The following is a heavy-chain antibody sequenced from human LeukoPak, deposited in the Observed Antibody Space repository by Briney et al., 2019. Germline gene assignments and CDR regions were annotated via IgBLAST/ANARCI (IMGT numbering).Heavy chain of an antibody. CDR2: ISRSSSTI. CDR3: ARDSASGSYRHAFDI. CDR1: GFTFSSYS. Sequence: SGGSLRLSCAASGFTFSSYSMNWVRQAPGKGLEWVSYISRSSSTISYADSVKGRFTISRDNAKNSLYLQMNGLRDEDTAVYYCARDSASGSYRHAFDIWGQGTMVTVSS. J-gene: IGHJ3*02. V-gene: IGHV3-48*02. D-gene: IGHD1-26*01.